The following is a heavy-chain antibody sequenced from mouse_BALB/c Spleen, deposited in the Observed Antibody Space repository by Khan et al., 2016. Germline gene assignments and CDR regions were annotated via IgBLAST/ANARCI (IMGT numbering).Heavy chain of an antibody. J-gene: IGHJ4*01. Sequence: EVQLQESGGDLVKPGGSLNLSCAASGFTFSNYAMSWVRQTPDKRLEWVATISSGGSYTYYPDSVKGRFTISRDNAKTALYLQMRSLKSDATAIYSCARQLAGSRSDYAMDYWGQGTSVTVSS. CDR1: GFTFSNYA. CDR2: ISSGGSYT. CDR3: ARQLAGSRSDYAMDY. V-gene: IGHV5-6*01. D-gene: IGHD1-1*01.